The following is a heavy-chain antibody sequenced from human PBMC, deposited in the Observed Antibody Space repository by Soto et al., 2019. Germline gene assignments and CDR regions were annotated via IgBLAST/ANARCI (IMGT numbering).Heavy chain of an antibody. D-gene: IGHD2-15*01. CDR2: ISYDGSNK. V-gene: IGHV3-30-3*01. CDR3: ARDRGVVVVAAARGYGMDV. Sequence: GGSLRLSCAASGFTFSSYAMHWVRQAPGKGLEWVAVISYDGSNKYYADSVKGRFTISRDNSKKTLYLQMNSLGAEDTAVYYCARDRGVVVVAAARGYGMDVWGQGTTVTVSS. J-gene: IGHJ6*02. CDR1: GFTFSSYA.